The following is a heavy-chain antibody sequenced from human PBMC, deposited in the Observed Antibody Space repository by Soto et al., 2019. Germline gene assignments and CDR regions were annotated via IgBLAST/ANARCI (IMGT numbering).Heavy chain of an antibody. V-gene: IGHV1-2*04. J-gene: IGHJ6*02. D-gene: IGHD6-13*01. Sequence: GASVKVSCKASGYTFTGYYMHWVRQAPGQGLEWMGWINPNSGGTNYAQKFQGWVTMTRDTSISTAYMELSRLRSDDTAVYYCAREHSSSWQKSAPGYYYGMDVWGQGTTVTVPS. CDR2: INPNSGGT. CDR3: AREHSSSWQKSAPGYYYGMDV. CDR1: GYTFTGYY.